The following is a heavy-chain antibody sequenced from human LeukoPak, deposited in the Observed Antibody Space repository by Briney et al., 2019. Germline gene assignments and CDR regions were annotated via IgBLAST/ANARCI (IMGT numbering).Heavy chain of an antibody. D-gene: IGHD6-13*01. V-gene: IGHV3-23*01. CDR2: ISGSAGNI. J-gene: IGHJ4*02. CDR1: GFTFSSYA. Sequence: GGSLRLSCAASGFTFSSYAMSWVRQAPGKGLEWVSAISGSAGNIYYADSVKGRFTISRDNSKNTLYLQMNSLRAEDTAVYYCAKESKTRIAALDFWGQGTLVTVSS. CDR3: AKESKTRIAALDF.